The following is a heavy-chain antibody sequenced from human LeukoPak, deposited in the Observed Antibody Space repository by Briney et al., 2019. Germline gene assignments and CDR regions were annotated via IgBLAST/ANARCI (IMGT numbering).Heavy chain of an antibody. D-gene: IGHD6-6*01. CDR1: GYTFTSYA. J-gene: IGHJ6*03. Sequence: ASVTVSCKASGYTFTSYAMNWVRQAPGQGLEWMGWINPNSGGTNYAQKFQGRVTMTRDTSISTAYMELSRLRSDDTAVYYCARQAPYYYYYMDVWGKGTTVTISS. CDR3: ARQAPYYYYYMDV. V-gene: IGHV1-2*02. CDR2: INPNSGGT.